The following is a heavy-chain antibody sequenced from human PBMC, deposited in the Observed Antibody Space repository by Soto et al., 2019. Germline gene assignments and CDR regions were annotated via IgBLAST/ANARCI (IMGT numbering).Heavy chain of an antibody. CDR1: GYTFTSHG. J-gene: IGHJ4*02. Sequence: ASVKVSCKASGYTFTSHGISWVRQAPGQGLEWMGWISAYNGNTNYAQKLQGRVTMTTDTSTSTAYMELRSLGSDDTAVYYCARATYYYGSGSYPDYWGQGTLVTVSS. D-gene: IGHD3-10*01. CDR2: ISAYNGNT. CDR3: ARATYYYGSGSYPDY. V-gene: IGHV1-18*04.